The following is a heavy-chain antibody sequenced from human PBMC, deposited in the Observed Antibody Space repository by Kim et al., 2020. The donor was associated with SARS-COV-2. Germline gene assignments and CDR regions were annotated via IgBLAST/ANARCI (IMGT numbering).Heavy chain of an antibody. CDR2: IHYTGNT. CDR3: AITNWNIPTPLAD. CDR1: GGSISNNDCY. V-gene: IGHV4-39*01. J-gene: IGHJ4*02. Sequence: SETLSLTCTVSGGSISNNDCYWGCIRQSPGKGLEWIATIHYTGNTYYNPSLKSRVTISVDASKNQFSLQLNSVTAADTAVYYCAITNWNIPTPLADWGQGTLVTVSS. D-gene: IGHD1-20*01.